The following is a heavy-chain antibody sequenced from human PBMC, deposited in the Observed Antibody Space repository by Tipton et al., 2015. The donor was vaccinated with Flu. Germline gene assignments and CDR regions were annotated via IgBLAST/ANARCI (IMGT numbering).Heavy chain of an antibody. CDR2: IDPSDSYS. CDR1: RYSFTTYW. Sequence: QLVQSGAEAKKPGESLRISCKGSRYSFTTYWISWVRQMPGKGLEWMGRIDPSDSYSSYSPSFQGHVTVSVDRSISTAYLQWSSLKATDAAMYFCARHNSGDGYNHFDSWGQGTLVTVSS. D-gene: IGHD2-21*01. J-gene: IGHJ4*02. CDR3: ARHNSGDGYNHFDS. V-gene: IGHV5-10-1*01.